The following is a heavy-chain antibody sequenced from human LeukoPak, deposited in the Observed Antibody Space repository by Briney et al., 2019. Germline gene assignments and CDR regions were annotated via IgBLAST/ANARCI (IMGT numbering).Heavy chain of an antibody. J-gene: IGHJ4*02. CDR3: ANRGYYFDY. V-gene: IGHV3-33*06. Sequence: GGSLRLSCAASGFTFRSYGMHWVRQAPGKGLEWVSIIWYDGSNKYYADSVRGRFTISRDNSKNTLYLQMNSLRAEDTAVYYCANRGYYFDYWGQGTLVTVSS. CDR1: GFTFRSYG. D-gene: IGHD3-10*01. CDR2: IWYDGSNK.